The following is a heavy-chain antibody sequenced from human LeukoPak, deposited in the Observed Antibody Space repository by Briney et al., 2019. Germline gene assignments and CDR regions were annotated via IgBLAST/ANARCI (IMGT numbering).Heavy chain of an antibody. D-gene: IGHD2/OR15-2a*01. CDR2: MKQDGSEE. V-gene: IGHV3-7*01. Sequence: GGSLRLFCAASGFAFSNYWLGCVRQAPGRGLEWVANMKQDGSEEYYVESVRGRFTISRDNAKTSLYLQMNSLRVEDTGVYYCARDRGPNTFSHWGQGTLVTVSS. J-gene: IGHJ4*02. CDR1: GFAFSNYW. CDR3: ARDRGPNTFSH.